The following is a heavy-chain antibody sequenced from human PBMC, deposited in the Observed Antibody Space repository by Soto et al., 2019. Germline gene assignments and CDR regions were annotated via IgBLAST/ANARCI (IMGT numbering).Heavy chain of an antibody. CDR2: IFPGDADT. Sequence: EVQLVQSAAEVKKPGAFLKISCKGSGYLCTSQWLALVHQMPGKGLEGTGIIFPGDADTRYTPSFEGQVTISVDKSNSTAYLQWGSLKASDSAIYYCARHKGAGYSDWYFDLWGRGTPVTVSS. V-gene: IGHV5-51*07. D-gene: IGHD2-15*01. J-gene: IGHJ2*01. CDR3: ARHKGAGYSDWYFDL. CDR1: GYLCTSQW.